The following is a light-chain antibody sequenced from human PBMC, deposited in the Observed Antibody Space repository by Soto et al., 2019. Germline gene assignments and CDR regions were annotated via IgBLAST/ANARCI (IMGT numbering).Light chain of an antibody. J-gene: IGKJ1*01. CDR2: GAS. CDR1: QSVSSN. Sequence: ETVMTQSPATLSVSPGERATLSCRASQSVSSNLAWYQQKPGQAPRLLIYGASTRATGVPARFSGSGSGTGFTPTVRGLNSKAFEFYYVPQNNNGLGGRFGQGPRWKSN. CDR3: PQNNNGLGGR. V-gene: IGKV3-15*01.